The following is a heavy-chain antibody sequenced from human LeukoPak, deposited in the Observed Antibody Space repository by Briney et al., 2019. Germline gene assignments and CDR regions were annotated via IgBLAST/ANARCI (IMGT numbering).Heavy chain of an antibody. CDR1: GFTFSSYG. Sequence: PGRSLRLSCAASGFTFSSYGMHWVRQAPGKGLEWVSSVSYSSDYIYYADSVKGRFTISRDNSKNTLYLQMNSLRAEDTAVYYCAKDLERHIVVVTASAVDYWGQGTLVTVSS. CDR3: AKDLERHIVVVTASAVDY. D-gene: IGHD2-21*02. V-gene: IGHV3-21*01. J-gene: IGHJ4*02. CDR2: VSYSSDYI.